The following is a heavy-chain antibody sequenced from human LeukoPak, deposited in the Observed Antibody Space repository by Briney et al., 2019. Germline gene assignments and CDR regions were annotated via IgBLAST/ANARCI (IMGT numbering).Heavy chain of an antibody. CDR3: ARAQDYCSGTTCYGYFQH. D-gene: IGHD2-15*01. CDR2: TYSGGSR. CDR1: GFTVSNNY. V-gene: IGHV3-53*01. Sequence: AGGSLRLSCAASGFTVSNNYMSWVRQAPGKGLEWVSATYSGGSRYYADSVEGRFTISSDNSKNTLYLQMNSLKAEDTAIYYCARAQDYCSGTTCYGYFQHWGQGTLVTVSS. J-gene: IGHJ1*01.